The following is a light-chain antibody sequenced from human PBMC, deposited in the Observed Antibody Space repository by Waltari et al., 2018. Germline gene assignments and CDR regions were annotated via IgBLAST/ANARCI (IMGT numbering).Light chain of an antibody. CDR1: TTDTGTYNL. CDR3: CSYAGSYVV. J-gene: IGLJ2*01. V-gene: IGLV2-23*01. CDR2: EDN. Sequence: QSALTQPASVSGSPGQSIPISCTGTTTDTGTYNLVSWYQQYPGKAPKLIIYEDNRRPSGISKRFSGSRSGNTASRTISGLQADDEANYCCCSYAGSYVVFGGGTILTVL.